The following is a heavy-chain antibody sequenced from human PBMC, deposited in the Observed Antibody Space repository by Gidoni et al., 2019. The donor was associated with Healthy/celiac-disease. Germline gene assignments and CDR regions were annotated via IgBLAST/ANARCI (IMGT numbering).Heavy chain of an antibody. Sequence: QVQLVQSGAEVKQPGSSVKVSCKASGGTFSSYAISWVRQAPGQGIEWMGGIIPICGTANYAKKFQGRVTITADESTSTAYMELSSLRSEDTAVDYCARDLGSGWYWGFDYWGQGTLVTVSS. CDR3: ARDLGSGWYWGFDY. D-gene: IGHD6-19*01. J-gene: IGHJ4*02. V-gene: IGHV1-69*01. CDR1: GGTFSSYA. CDR2: IIPICGTA.